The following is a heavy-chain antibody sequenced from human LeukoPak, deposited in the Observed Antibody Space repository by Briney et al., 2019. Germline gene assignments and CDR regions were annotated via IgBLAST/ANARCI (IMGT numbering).Heavy chain of an antibody. Sequence: GGSLRLSCAASGFTFSSYTMNWVRQAPGKGLEWVGRIKSKTDGGTADYAAPVKGRFTISRDDSKNMVFLQMNSLKIADTALYFCATEADTAMALPKNWGQGTLVTVSS. CDR3: ATEADTAMALPKN. CDR1: GFTFSSYT. CDR2: IKSKTDGGTA. J-gene: IGHJ4*02. V-gene: IGHV3-15*01. D-gene: IGHD5-18*01.